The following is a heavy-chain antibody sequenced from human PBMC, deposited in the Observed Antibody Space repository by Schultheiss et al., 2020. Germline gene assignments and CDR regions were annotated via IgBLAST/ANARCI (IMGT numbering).Heavy chain of an antibody. Sequence: GSLRLSCAASGFTFSSYAMSWVRQAPGKGLEWIGEINHSGSTNYNPSLKSRVTISVDTSKNQFSLKLSSVTAADTAVYYCARGLELRRGALNFDYWGQGTLVTVSS. CDR1: GFTFSSYA. D-gene: IGHD1-7*01. V-gene: IGHV4-34*01. CDR3: ARGLELRRGALNFDY. J-gene: IGHJ4*02. CDR2: INHSGST.